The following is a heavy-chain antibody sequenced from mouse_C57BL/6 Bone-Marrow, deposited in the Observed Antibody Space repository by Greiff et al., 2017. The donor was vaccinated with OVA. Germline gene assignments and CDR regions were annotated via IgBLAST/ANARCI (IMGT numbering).Heavy chain of an antibody. Sequence: QVQLKESGAELARPGASVKLSCKASGYTFTSYGISWVKQRTGQGLEWIGEIYPRSGNTYYNEKFKGKATLTADKSYSTAYMELRSLTSEDSAVYFCARLWLLWYFDVWGTGTTVTVSS. CDR1: GYTFTSYG. CDR2: IYPRSGNT. D-gene: IGHD2-2*01. J-gene: IGHJ1*03. CDR3: ARLWLLWYFDV. V-gene: IGHV1-81*01.